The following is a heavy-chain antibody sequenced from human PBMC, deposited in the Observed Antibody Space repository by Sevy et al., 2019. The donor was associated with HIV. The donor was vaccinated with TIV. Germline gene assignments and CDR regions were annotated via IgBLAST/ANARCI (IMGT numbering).Heavy chain of an antibody. CDR3: ASEHNWDDAFDI. CDR1: GFTVNIYG. J-gene: IGHJ3*02. CDR2: IWYDGSIK. Sequence: GGSLRLSCAASGFTVNIYGMHWVRQAPGKGLEWVGQIWYDGSIKKYADSVKGRFTISRDNSKSTLYLQMNSLRGEDTAVYFCASEHNWDDAFDIWGQGTMVTVSS. D-gene: IGHD1-1*01. V-gene: IGHV3-33*08.